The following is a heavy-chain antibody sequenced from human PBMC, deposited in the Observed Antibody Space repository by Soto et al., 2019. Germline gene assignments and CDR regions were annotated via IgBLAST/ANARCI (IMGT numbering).Heavy chain of an antibody. CDR2: ISWNSGSI. J-gene: IGHJ4*02. CDR3: ANSYDFWSGYLGY. D-gene: IGHD3-3*01. CDR1: GFTFDDYA. V-gene: IGHV3-9*01. Sequence: GGSLRLSCAASGFTFDDYAMHWVRQAPGKGLEWVSGISWNSGSIGYADSVKGRFTISRDNAKNSLYLQMNSLRAEDTALYYCANSYDFWSGYLGYWGQGTLVTVSS.